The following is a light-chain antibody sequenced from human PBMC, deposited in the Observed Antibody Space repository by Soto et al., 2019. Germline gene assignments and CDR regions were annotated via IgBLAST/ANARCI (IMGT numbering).Light chain of an antibody. CDR2: DAS. V-gene: IGKV3-11*01. Sequence: EIVLTQSPGTLSLSPGERATLSCRASQSVSVHLAWYQQKPGQAPRLLIYDASNMATGIPARFSGSGSGTDFTLTISSLEPEDFAVYHCKKRTNWPWTCGQGSKVEI. J-gene: IGKJ1*01. CDR1: QSVSVH. CDR3: KKRTNWPWT.